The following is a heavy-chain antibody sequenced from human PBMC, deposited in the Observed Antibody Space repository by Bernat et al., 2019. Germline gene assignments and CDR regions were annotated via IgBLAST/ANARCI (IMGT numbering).Heavy chain of an antibody. D-gene: IGHD5-12*01. J-gene: IGHJ6*02. CDR1: GGSISSYY. CDR3: ARERLARDYYYGMDV. CDR2: IYYSGST. Sequence: QVQLQESGPGLVKPSETLSLTCTVSGGSISSYYWSWIRQPPGKGLEWIGYIYYSGSTNSNPSLKSRVTISVDTSKNQFSLKLSSVTAADTAVYYCARERLARDYYYGMDVWGQGTTVTVSS. V-gene: IGHV4-59*01.